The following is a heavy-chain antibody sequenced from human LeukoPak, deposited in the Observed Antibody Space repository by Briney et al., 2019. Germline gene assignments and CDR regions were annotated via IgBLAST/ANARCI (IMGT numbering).Heavy chain of an antibody. J-gene: IGHJ4*02. Sequence: GGSLEISCKGSGYRFTSYWIGWGRQMPGKGLEWMGITYPGDSDTRYSPSLQGQVTISADKSISTAYLQWSSLKASDTAMYYCARLVVRGVPDYWGQGTLVTVSS. CDR2: TYPGDSDT. D-gene: IGHD3-10*01. CDR1: GYRFTSYW. CDR3: ARLVVRGVPDY. V-gene: IGHV5-51*01.